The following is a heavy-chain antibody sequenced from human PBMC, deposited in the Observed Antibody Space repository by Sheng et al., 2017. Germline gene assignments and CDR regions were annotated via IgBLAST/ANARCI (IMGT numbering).Heavy chain of an antibody. Sequence: QVQLVESGGGVVQPGRSLRLSCAASGFTFSSYAMHWVRQAPGKGLEWVAVISYDGSNKYYADSVKGRFTISRDNSKNTLYLQMNSLRAEDTAVYYCARAPIMVRGVIPRGDYYGMDVWGQGTTVTVSS. CDR3: ARAPIMVRGVIPRGDYYGMDV. D-gene: IGHD3-10*01. CDR1: GFTFSSYA. J-gene: IGHJ6*02. CDR2: ISYDGSNK. V-gene: IGHV3-30*04.